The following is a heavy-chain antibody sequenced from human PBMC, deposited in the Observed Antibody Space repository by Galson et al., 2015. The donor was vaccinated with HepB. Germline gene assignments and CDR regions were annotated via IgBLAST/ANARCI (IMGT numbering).Heavy chain of an antibody. J-gene: IGHJ5*02. V-gene: IGHV1-2*06. CDR3: VRGFCSSNSHCQPAGWFDP. CDR1: GYTFTDYH. D-gene: IGHD2-2*01. Sequence: SVKVSCKASGYTFTDYHLHWVRQAPGQGLEWMGRITPNNGGISYAQRFRGRVTMTRDTSIATVYMDLSGLTSDDTAVYYCVRGFCSSNSHCQPAGWFDPWGQGTLVTVSS. CDR2: ITPNNGGI.